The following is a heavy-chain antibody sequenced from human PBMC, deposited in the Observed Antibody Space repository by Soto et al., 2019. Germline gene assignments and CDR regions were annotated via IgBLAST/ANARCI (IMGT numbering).Heavy chain of an antibody. CDR2: IYYSGST. CDR1: GGSISSYY. V-gene: IGHV4-59*01. J-gene: IGHJ6*02. CDR3: ARSSSWYYPTYGMDV. Sequence: SETLSLTCTVSGGSISSYYWSWIRQPPGKGLEWIGYIYYSGSTNYNPSLKSRVTISVDTSKNQFSLKLSSVTAADTAVYYCARSSSWYYPTYGMDVWGQGTTVTVSS. D-gene: IGHD6-13*01.